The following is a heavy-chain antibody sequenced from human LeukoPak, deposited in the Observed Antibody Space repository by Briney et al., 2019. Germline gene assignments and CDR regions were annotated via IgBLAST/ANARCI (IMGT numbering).Heavy chain of an antibody. J-gene: IGHJ4*02. CDR3: AKSYSNPFFDY. V-gene: IGHV3-30-3*02. Sequence: PGGSLRLSCIVSGFSFSSYSMHWVRQAPGKGLEWVAVISYDGSNKYYADSVKGRFTISRDNSKNTLYLQMNSLRAEDTAVYYCAKSYSNPFFDYWGQGTLVTVSS. CDR2: ISYDGSNK. CDR1: GFSFSSYS. D-gene: IGHD4-11*01.